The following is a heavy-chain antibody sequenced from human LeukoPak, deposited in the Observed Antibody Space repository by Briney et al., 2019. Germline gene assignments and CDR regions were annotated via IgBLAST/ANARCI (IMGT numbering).Heavy chain of an antibody. Sequence: SETLSLTCIVSGGSISSLNLWSWLRQPPGKGLEWIGEMYLGGTTNFNPSLKSRVTMLIDKSKNQLSLQLTSVTAADTAVYYCAGLEGRYSTDWFYFFDYWGQGALVTVSS. V-gene: IGHV4-4*02. CDR2: MYLGGTT. D-gene: IGHD6-19*01. CDR1: GGSISSLNL. J-gene: IGHJ4*02. CDR3: AGLEGRYSTDWFYFFDY.